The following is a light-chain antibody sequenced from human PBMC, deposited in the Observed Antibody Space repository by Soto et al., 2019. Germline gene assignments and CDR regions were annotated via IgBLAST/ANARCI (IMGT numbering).Light chain of an antibody. CDR2: GNS. CDR3: QSYDSSLPLV. V-gene: IGLV1-40*01. CDR1: SFNIGAGYD. J-gene: IGLJ3*02. Sequence: QSVLTQPPSVSGAPGQRVTISCTGSSFNIGAGYDVHWYQQLPGTAPKLLIYGNSNRPSGVPDRFSGSESGTSASLAITGLQAEDEGDYYCQSYDSSLPLVFAGGTKLTVL.